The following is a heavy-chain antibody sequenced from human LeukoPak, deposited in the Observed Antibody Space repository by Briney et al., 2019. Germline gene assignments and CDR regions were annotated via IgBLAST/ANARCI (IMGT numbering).Heavy chain of an antibody. J-gene: IGHJ4*02. CDR1: GGSISSSNYY. V-gene: IGHV4-39*07. CDR3: ATGSSTFDY. Sequence: SETLSLTCTVSGGSISSSNYYWGWIRQPPGKGLEWIGNIYYSDSTYYNPSLKSRVTISVDTSKNQFSLKVSPVTAADTAVYYCATGSSTFDYWGQGTLVTVSS. CDR2: IYYSDST. D-gene: IGHD6-13*01.